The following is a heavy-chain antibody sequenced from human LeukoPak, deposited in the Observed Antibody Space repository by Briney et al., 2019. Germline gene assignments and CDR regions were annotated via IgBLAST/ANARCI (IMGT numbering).Heavy chain of an antibody. CDR1: GFPFSNYC. V-gene: IGHV3-30*02. CDR2: IRYDGSNK. D-gene: IGHD1-26*01. CDR3: AKDPRGATPDYFDY. Sequence: GGSLRLSCAASGFPFSNYCMHWVRQAPGKGLEWVAFIRYDGSNKYYADSVKGRFTISRDNSKNTLYLQMNSLRAEDTAVYYCAKDPRGATPDYFDYWGQGTLVTVSS. J-gene: IGHJ4*02.